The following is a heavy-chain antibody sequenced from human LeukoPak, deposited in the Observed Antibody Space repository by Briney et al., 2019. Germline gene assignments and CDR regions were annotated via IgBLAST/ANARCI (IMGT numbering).Heavy chain of an antibody. J-gene: IGHJ4*02. CDR3: ATTSYYYGSGPRALDY. V-gene: IGHV1-46*01. D-gene: IGHD3-10*01. CDR1: GYTFTSYY. Sequence: ASVKVSCKASGYTFTSYYMHWVRQAPGQGLEWMGIINPSGGSTSYAQKFQGRVTMTRDTSTSTVYMELSSLRSEDTAVYYCATTSYYYGSGPRALDYWGQGTLVTVYS. CDR2: INPSGGST.